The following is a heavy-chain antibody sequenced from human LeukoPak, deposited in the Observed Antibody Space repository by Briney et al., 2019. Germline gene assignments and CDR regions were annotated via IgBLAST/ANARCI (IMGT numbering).Heavy chain of an antibody. D-gene: IGHD5-18*01. CDR3: ARAGGYSYGYDANWFDP. CDR2: INPNSGGT. Sequence: GASVKVSCKASGYTFTGYYMHWVRQAPAQGLEWMGWINPNSGGTNYAQKFQGRVTMTRDTSISTAYMELSRLRSDDTAVYYCARAGGYSYGYDANWFDPWGQGTLVTVSS. V-gene: IGHV1-2*02. CDR1: GYTFTGYY. J-gene: IGHJ5*02.